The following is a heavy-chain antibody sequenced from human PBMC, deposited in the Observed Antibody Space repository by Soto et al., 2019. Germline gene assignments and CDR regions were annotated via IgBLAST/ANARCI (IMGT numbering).Heavy chain of an antibody. D-gene: IGHD3-3*01. CDR2: IYCTGTT. V-gene: IGHV4-30-4*02. Sequence: PSEALSLTCTIASISIISGYYYWGGIRQGPGKGLEWVGYIYCTGTTSANPSLNSRVHISVDTAKNQFSLKLSPLTAADTAAYYCASPPENRSRHFGVGIPNTACYCGLDVWGDGTKVTV. CDR3: ASPPENRSRHFGVGIPNTACYCGLDV. J-gene: IGHJ6*02. CDR1: SISIISGYYY.